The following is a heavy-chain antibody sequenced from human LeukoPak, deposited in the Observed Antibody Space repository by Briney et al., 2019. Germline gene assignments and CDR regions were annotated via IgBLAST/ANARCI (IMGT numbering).Heavy chain of an antibody. D-gene: IGHD3-10*01. CDR1: GFTFSGSA. CDR3: TRLSYGSGSHGDY. Sequence: GGSLRLSCAASGFTFSGSAMHWVRQASGKGLEWVGRIRSKANSYATAYAASVKGRFTISRDDSKNTAYLQMNSLKTEDTAVYYCTRLSYGSGSHGDYWGQGTLVTVSS. J-gene: IGHJ4*02. V-gene: IGHV3-73*01. CDR2: IRSKANSYAT.